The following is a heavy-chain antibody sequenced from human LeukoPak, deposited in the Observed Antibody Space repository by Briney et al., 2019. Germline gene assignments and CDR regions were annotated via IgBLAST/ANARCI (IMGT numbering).Heavy chain of an antibody. D-gene: IGHD6-13*01. CDR2: ISDGGGST. CDR3: AKAGLKGYSSSWYPADFGY. Sequence: GGSLRLSCAASGFTFSTYAMSWVRQAPGKGLEWASTISDGGGSTYYAASVKGRFTISRDNSKSTLYLQMNSLRVEDTAVYYCAKAGLKGYSSSWYPADFGYWGQGILVTVSA. V-gene: IGHV3-23*01. J-gene: IGHJ4*02. CDR1: GFTFSTYA.